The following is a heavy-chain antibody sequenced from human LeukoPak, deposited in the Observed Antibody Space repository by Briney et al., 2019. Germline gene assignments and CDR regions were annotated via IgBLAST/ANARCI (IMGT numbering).Heavy chain of an antibody. CDR2: ISWNSGSI. CDR3: AKSQTGTAIDY. D-gene: IGHD1-1*01. Sequence: GGSLRLSCAASGFTFDDYAMHWVRQAPGKGLEWVSGISWNSGSIGYADSVKGRFTISRDNAKNSLYLQMNSLRAEDMALYYCAKSQTGTAIDYWGQGTLVTVSS. J-gene: IGHJ4*02. CDR1: GFTFDDYA. V-gene: IGHV3-9*03.